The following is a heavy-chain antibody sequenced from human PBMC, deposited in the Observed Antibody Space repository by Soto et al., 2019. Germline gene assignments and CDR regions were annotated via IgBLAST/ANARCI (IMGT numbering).Heavy chain of an antibody. V-gene: IGHV1-3*01. Sequence: ASVKVSCKASGYTFTSYAMHWVRQAPGQRLEWMGWINAGNGNTKYSQKFQGRVTITRDTSASTAYMELSSLRSEDTAVYYYANSSSWFDNWFDPWGQGTLVTVSS. CDR2: INAGNGNT. J-gene: IGHJ5*02. CDR3: ANSSSWFDNWFDP. D-gene: IGHD6-13*01. CDR1: GYTFTSYA.